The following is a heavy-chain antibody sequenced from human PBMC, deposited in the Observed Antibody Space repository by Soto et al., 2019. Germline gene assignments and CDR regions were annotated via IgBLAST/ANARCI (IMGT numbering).Heavy chain of an antibody. Sequence: LGGSLRLSCAASGFTFSTCYKSWFRLALGKKMEWVSAISGSGGSTYYADSVKGRFTISRDNSKNTLYLQMNSLRAEDTAVYYCATPLYDILSGYYGPSTIYYWGQGTLVTVSS. D-gene: IGHD3-9*01. CDR2: ISGSGGST. CDR1: GFTFSTCY. V-gene: IGHV3-23*01. J-gene: IGHJ4*02. CDR3: ATPLYDILSGYYGPSTIYY.